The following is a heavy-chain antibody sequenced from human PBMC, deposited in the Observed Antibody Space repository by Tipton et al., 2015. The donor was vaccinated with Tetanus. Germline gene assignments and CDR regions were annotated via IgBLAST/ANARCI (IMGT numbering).Heavy chain of an antibody. CDR3: ARAPNRISRASDF. V-gene: IGHV1-69*01. D-gene: IGHD1-14*01. CDR1: GGTFTNYA. J-gene: IGHJ4*02. Sequence: QLVQSGAEVKKPGSSVKVSCKASGGTFTNYALSWVRQAPGQGLEWVGGITPIFGTTNSAPKFQGRVTITADESTNTAYMELSSLRPEDTAVYYCARAPNRISRASDFWGQGTQITVSS. CDR2: ITPIFGTT.